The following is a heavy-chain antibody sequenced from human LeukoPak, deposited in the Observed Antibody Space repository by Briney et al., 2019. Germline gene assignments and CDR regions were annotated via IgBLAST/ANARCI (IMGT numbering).Heavy chain of an antibody. V-gene: IGHV3-15*01. CDR3: SGRLGYGEEY. D-gene: IGHD4-17*01. J-gene: IGHJ4*01. CDR2: IKSKTDGGTT. CDR1: GFTFSNAW. Sequence: GGSLRLSCAASGFTFSNAWMSWVRQAPGRGLEWVGRIKSKTDGGTTDYAAPVKGRFTISRDDSKNTLYLQMNSLKTEDTAVYYCSGRLGYGEEYWGQGTLVTVSS.